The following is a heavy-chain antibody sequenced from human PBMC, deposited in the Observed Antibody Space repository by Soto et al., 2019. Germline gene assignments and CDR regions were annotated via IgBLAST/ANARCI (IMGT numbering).Heavy chain of an antibody. CDR1: GGSISSSSYY. CDR2: IYYSGST. Sequence: QLKLQESGPGLVKTSETLSLTCTVSGGSISSSSYYWGWIRQPPGKGLEWIGSIYYSGSTYYNPSSKSRDTMSVYTSKNEFSLKLSSVTAAGTAVYYCARLTWIFGVVGFDYWVQGTLVTVSS. J-gene: IGHJ4*02. D-gene: IGHD3-3*01. V-gene: IGHV4-39*01. CDR3: ARLTWIFGVVGFDY.